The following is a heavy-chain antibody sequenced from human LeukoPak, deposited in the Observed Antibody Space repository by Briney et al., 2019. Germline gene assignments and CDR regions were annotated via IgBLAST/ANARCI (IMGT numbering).Heavy chain of an antibody. CDR3: TRAGPNYYYYGLDV. CDR2: INHRGGT. J-gene: IGHJ6*02. Sequence: SETLSLTCAVYGGSFSGYYWSWIRQPPGKGLEWIGEINHRGGTNYNPSLKSRVTISADTSNNQFSLKLRSVTAADTAVYYCTRAGPNYYYYGLDVWGQGTTVTASS. CDR1: GGSFSGYY. D-gene: IGHD3-10*01. V-gene: IGHV4-34*01.